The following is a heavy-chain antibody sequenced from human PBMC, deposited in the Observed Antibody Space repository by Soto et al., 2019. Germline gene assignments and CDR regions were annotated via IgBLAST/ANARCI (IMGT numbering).Heavy chain of an antibody. CDR3: VGPTRDFDY. CDR2: FYSGGTT. D-gene: IGHD6-6*01. J-gene: IGHJ4*02. V-gene: IGHV3-53*04. CDR1: GFSVSSSY. Sequence: EVQLVESGGGLVQPGGSLRLSCVVSGFSVSSSYMSWVRQAPEKGLEWVSVFYSGGTTYYADSVKGRFTISRHSSNNTLXXXMXXLXXXXTAVYYCVGPTRDFDYWGQGTLVTVSS.